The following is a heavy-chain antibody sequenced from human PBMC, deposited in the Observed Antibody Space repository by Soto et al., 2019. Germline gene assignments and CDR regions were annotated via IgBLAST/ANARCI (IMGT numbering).Heavy chain of an antibody. Sequence: GGSLRLSCAVSGITFSSFAMSWVRQAPGKGLEWVSTIRGSGDSTYYGDSVKGRFTISRDNSRNTLYLQMNSLRAEDTAVYYCARVLGGSGSPVDYWGQGTLVTSPQ. J-gene: IGHJ4*02. CDR1: GITFSSFA. V-gene: IGHV3-23*01. CDR2: IRGSGDST. CDR3: ARVLGGSGSPVDY. D-gene: IGHD2-15*01.